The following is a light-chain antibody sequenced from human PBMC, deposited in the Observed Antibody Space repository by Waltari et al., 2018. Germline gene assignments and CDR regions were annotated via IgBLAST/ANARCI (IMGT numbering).Light chain of an antibody. J-gene: IGKJ1*01. V-gene: IGKV1-33*01. CDR1: QDISNY. Sequence: DMQMSQSPSSLSASVGDRVTITCQASQDISNYLNWYQQKPGKAPKLLIYDASNLETGGPSRFSGSGSGTDFTFTISSLQPEDIATYYCQQYDNLPWTFGQGTKVEIK. CDR2: DAS. CDR3: QQYDNLPWT.